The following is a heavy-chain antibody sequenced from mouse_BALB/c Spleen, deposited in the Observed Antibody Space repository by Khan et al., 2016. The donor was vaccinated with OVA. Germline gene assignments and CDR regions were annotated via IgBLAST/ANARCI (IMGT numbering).Heavy chain of an antibody. Sequence: VQLQQSGPELMKPGASVKISCKASGYSFTSYYIHWMIESHGTSLEWIGYIDPFSGATTYNQKFKGKATLTVDKSSNTAYIHLRNLTSKDSAVYYCTRHGYVACFTYWGQGTLVTVSA. CDR3: TRHGYVACFTY. J-gene: IGHJ3*01. CDR1: GYSFTSYY. CDR2: IDPFSGAT. V-gene: IGHV1-31*01. D-gene: IGHD2-2*01.